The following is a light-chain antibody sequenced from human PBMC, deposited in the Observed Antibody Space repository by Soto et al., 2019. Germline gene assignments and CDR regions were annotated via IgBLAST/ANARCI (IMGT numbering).Light chain of an antibody. CDR3: QQYAISWT. V-gene: IGKV3-20*01. CDR1: QSVSSNQ. J-gene: IGKJ1*01. CDR2: GAS. Sequence: EIVLTQSPGTLSLSPGERATLSCRASQSVSSNQLAWYQQKPGQAPRLLIYGASSRATGIPDRFSGSGSGTDFTITISRLGPEDFAVYYCQQYAISWTFGQGTKVEIK.